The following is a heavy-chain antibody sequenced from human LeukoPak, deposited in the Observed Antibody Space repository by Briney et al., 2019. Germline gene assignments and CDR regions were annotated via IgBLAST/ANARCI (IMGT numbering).Heavy chain of an antibody. V-gene: IGHV4-4*09. CDR2: IYPNGRT. D-gene: IGHD3-22*01. CDR3: ARYGFASFDSSGSYQVWYFDL. Sequence: SETLSLTCTVSSGSMTDSCWSWFRQAPGKGLEWLGFIYPNGRTEYNPSLKSRVTISLDTSKRQFSLKLSSLTAADTAVYYCARYGFASFDSSGSYQVWYFDLWGRGTLVTVSS. CDR1: SGSMTDSC. J-gene: IGHJ2*01.